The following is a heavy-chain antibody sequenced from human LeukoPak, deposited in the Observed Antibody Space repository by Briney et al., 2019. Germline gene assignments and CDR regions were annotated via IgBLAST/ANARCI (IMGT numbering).Heavy chain of an antibody. CDR2: MNPNNGNT. D-gene: IGHD3-22*01. CDR3: ARPPYPYYYDSSDEWAFDI. CDR1: GYTFTNYD. V-gene: IGHV1-8*03. Sequence: ASVKVSCKASGYTFTNYDINWVRQATGQGLEWMGYMNPNNGNTGSAQKFQGRVTITGDTSASTAYLELSSLRSEDSAVYYCARPPYPYYYDSSDEWAFDIWGQGTMVTVSS. J-gene: IGHJ3*02.